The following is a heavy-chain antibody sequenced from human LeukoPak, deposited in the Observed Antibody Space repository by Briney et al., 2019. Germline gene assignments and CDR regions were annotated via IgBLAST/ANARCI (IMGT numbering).Heavy chain of an antibody. D-gene: IGHD5-18*01. CDR3: ARDGGGYSYGYYYYYYMDV. CDR2: INSDGSST. V-gene: IGHV3-74*01. CDR1: GFTFSSYW. Sequence: GGSLRLSCAASGFTFSSYWMHWVRQAPGKGLVWVSRINSDGSSTSYADSVKGRFTISRDNAKNTLYLQMNSLRAEDTAVYYCARDGGGYSYGYYYYYYMDVWGKGTTVTISS. J-gene: IGHJ6*03.